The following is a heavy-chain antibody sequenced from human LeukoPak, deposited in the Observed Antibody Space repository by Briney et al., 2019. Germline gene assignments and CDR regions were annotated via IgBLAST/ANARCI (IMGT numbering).Heavy chain of an antibody. CDR3: ASRDYHYDSSGHAFDI. CDR1: GGSFSGYY. D-gene: IGHD3-22*01. Sequence: PSETLSLTCAVYGGSFSGYYWSWIRQPPGKGLEWIGEINHSGSTNYNPSLKSRVTISVDTSKNQFSLKLSSVTAADTAVYYCASRDYHYDSSGHAFDIWGQGTMVTVSS. J-gene: IGHJ3*02. V-gene: IGHV4-34*01. CDR2: INHSGST.